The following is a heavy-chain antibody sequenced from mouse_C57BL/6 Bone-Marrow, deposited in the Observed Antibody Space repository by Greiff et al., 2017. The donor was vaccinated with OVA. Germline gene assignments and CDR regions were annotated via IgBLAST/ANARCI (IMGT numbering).Heavy chain of an antibody. J-gene: IGHJ3*01. CDR3: DCGGLLPEAWFSY. Sequence: EVQLQQSVAELVRPGASVKLSCTASGFNIKNTYMHWVKQRPEQGLEWIGRIDPANGNTKYAPKFQGKATITADPSSNTAYLQLSSLTSEDTAIYYGDCGGLLPEAWFSYWGQGTLVTVSA. D-gene: IGHD2-3*01. V-gene: IGHV14-3*01. CDR1: GFNIKNTY. CDR2: IDPANGNT.